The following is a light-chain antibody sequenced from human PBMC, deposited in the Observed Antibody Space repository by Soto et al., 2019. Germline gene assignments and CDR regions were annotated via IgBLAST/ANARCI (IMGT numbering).Light chain of an antibody. Sequence: TVLTQSPGTLSLSPGERATLSCRASQSVSSSSLAWYQQRPGQAPRLLIYGTSSRATGIPDRFSGSGSGTDFTLTISRLEPEDFAVYFCQRYGSSPPITFGQGTRLEIK. J-gene: IGKJ5*01. CDR3: QRYGSSPPIT. V-gene: IGKV3-20*01. CDR1: QSVSSSS. CDR2: GTS.